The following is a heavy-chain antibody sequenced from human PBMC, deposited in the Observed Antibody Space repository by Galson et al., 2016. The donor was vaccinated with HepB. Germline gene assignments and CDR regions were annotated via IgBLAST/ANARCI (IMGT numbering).Heavy chain of an antibody. CDR2: MNPNTGNA. D-gene: IGHD3-3*01. CDR3: ARGDFWINYVDY. V-gene: IGHV1-8*01. CDR1: GYTFTSYD. J-gene: IGHJ4*02. Sequence: SVKVSCKASGYTFTSYDITWVRQATGQGLEWMGWMNPNTGNAGYAQKFQGRVIMTTNTSTSEAYMELSSLRSGDTAVDYCARGDFWINYVDYWGQGTLVTVSS.